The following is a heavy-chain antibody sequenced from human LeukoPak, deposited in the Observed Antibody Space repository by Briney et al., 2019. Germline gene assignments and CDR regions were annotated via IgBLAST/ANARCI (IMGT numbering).Heavy chain of an antibody. D-gene: IGHD5-24*01. CDR1: GFTVSSNY. CDR2: IYSGGST. J-gene: IGHJ4*02. V-gene: IGHV3-66*01. Sequence: QSGGSLRLSCAASGFTVSSNYMSWVRQAPGKGLEWVSVIYSGGSTYYADSVKGRFTISRDNSKNTLYLQMNSLRAEDTAVYYCAREGDGYNPLGFDYWGQGTLVTVSS. CDR3: AREGDGYNPLGFDY.